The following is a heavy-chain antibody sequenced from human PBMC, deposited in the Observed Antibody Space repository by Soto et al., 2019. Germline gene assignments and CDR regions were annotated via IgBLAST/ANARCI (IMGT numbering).Heavy chain of an antibody. CDR2: IGTAGDT. CDR1: GFTFSSYD. J-gene: IGHJ6*02. V-gene: IGHV3-13*01. CDR3: ARKANYDFWSGYYLDYYYYGMDV. D-gene: IGHD3-3*01. Sequence: VQLVESGGGLVQPGGSLRLSCAASGFTFSSYDMHWVRQATGKGLEWVSAIGTAGDTYYPGSVKGRFTISRENAKNSLYLQMNSLRAEDTAVYYCARKANYDFWSGYYLDYYYYGMDVWGQGTTVTVSS.